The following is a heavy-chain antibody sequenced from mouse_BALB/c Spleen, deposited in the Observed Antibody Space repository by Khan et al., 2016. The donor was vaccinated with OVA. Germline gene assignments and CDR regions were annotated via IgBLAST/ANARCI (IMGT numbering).Heavy chain of an antibody. CDR1: GYSFTLYY. V-gene: IGHV1-26*01. CDR2: VNPNTDNI. CDR3: ARGYDFFAS. Sequence: VQLQQSGPDLVKPGASVKISCKASGYSFTLYYMSWVKQSHGKSLEWIGRVNPNTDNINYNQEFKGKAILTVDKSSNTAYMELRSLTSEDSACYFWARGYDFFASWGQGTLVTVSA. D-gene: IGHD2-14*01. J-gene: IGHJ3*01.